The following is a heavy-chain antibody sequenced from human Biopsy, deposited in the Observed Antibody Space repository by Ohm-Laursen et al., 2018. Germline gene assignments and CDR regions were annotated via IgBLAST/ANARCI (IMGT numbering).Heavy chain of an antibody. CDR1: GYSFSTYD. CDR3: ARGYSRRVSIFEASIYWFDT. CDR2: MIPSSGKT. J-gene: IGHJ5*02. V-gene: IGHV1-8*01. D-gene: IGHD6-6*01. Sequence: ATVKISCKASGYSFSTYDINWVRQARGQGLEWMGWMIPSSGKTGYAQRFQGRVTLTMNTSISTAYMELSGLRSEDTAVYFCARGYSRRVSIFEASIYWFDTWGQGTLVTVSS.